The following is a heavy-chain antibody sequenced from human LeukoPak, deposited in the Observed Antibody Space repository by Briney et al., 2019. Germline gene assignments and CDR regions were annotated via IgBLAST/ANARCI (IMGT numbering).Heavy chain of an antibody. V-gene: IGHV4-39*07. D-gene: IGHD7-27*01. Sequence: SETLSLTCTVSGGSISSSSYYWSWIRQPPGKGLEWIGEINHSGSTNYNPSLKSRVTISVDTSKNQFSLKLSSVTAADTAVYYCARNPPLTGDFDFWGPGTMVTVSS. CDR1: GGSISSSSYY. CDR3: ARNPPLTGDFDF. CDR2: INHSGST. J-gene: IGHJ4*02.